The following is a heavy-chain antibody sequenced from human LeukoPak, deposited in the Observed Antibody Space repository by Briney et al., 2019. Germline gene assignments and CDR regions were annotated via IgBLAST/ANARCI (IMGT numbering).Heavy chain of an antibody. J-gene: IGHJ3*01. CDR1: GFTFSSYW. V-gene: IGHV3-7*01. D-gene: IGHD4-17*01. CDR2: IKQDGSET. Sequence: GGSLRLSCAASGFTFSSYWMSWVRQAPGKGLEWVASIKQDGSETRYMDSMKGRFTIFRDNTKTSLYLQMNSLRAEDTAVYYCARYGLGDTFDVWGQGSVVTVSS. CDR3: ARYGLGDTFDV.